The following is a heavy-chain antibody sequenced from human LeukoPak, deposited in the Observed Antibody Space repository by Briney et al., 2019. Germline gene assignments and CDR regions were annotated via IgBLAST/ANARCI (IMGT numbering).Heavy chain of an antibody. D-gene: IGHD2-2*01. CDR1: GGSISISNYY. V-gene: IGHV4-39*02. Sequence: SETLSLTCTVSGGSISISNYYWGWIRQPPGKGLEWIASIHYSETTYYNPSLKSRVTVSVDTSKNHFSLKLSSVTAADTAVYYCARGPTYQPIDYWGQGTLVTVSS. CDR3: ARGPTYQPIDY. J-gene: IGHJ4*02. CDR2: IHYSETT.